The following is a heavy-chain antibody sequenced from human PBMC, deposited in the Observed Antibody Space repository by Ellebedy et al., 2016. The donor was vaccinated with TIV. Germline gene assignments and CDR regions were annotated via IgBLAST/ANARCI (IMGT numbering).Heavy chain of an antibody. CDR2: IIPIFGTA. D-gene: IGHD1-26*01. V-gene: IGHV1-69*13. J-gene: IGHJ4*02. Sequence: SSVKVSCXASGGTFSSYAISWVRQAPGQGLEWMGGIIPIFGTANYAQKFQGRVTITADESTSTAYMELSSLRSEDTAVYYCAREGVYSGSYFEGCFDYWGQGTLVTVSS. CDR3: AREGVYSGSYFEGCFDY. CDR1: GGTFSSYA.